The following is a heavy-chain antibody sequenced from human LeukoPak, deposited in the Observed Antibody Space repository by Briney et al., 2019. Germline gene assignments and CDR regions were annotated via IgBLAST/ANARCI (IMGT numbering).Heavy chain of an antibody. D-gene: IGHD5-18*01. CDR1: GFSFSSYA. CDR2: IASSGTYI. J-gene: IGHJ4*02. V-gene: IGHV3-21*01. CDR3: VRVGSGYSSYFDN. Sequence: GGSLTLSCAASGFSFSSYAMSWVRQAPGKGLEWVSCIASSGTYIYYADSVKGRVTISRDDAKKSLYLQMDSLSAEDTAVYYCVRVGSGYSSYFDNWGQGTLVTVSS.